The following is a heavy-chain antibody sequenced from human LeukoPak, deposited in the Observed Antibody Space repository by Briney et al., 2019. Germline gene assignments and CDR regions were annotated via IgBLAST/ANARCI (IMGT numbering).Heavy chain of an antibody. V-gene: IGHV3-64*02. Sequence: PGESLRLSCAASGFTLSSYWMHWVRQAPGKGLEYVSAISGDGGSTDYADSVKGRFTISGDNSKNTLYLQMGSLRAEDMAVYYCARDTGIRGMDVWGQGTTVTVSS. D-gene: IGHD5-18*01. CDR3: ARDTGIRGMDV. J-gene: IGHJ6*02. CDR1: GFTLSSYW. CDR2: ISGDGGST.